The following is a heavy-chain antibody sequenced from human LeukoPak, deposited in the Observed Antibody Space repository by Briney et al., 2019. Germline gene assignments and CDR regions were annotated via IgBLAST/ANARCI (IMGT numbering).Heavy chain of an antibody. CDR1: GGSISSGDYY. V-gene: IGHV4-30-4*01. Sequence: SETLSLTCTVSGGSISSGDYYWSWIRQPPGKGLEWIGYIYYSGSTYYNPSLKSRVTISVDTSKSQFSLKLSSVTAADTAVYYCARLLWFGDLDYFDYWGQGTLVTVSS. J-gene: IGHJ4*02. CDR3: ARLLWFGDLDYFDY. CDR2: IYYSGST. D-gene: IGHD3-10*01.